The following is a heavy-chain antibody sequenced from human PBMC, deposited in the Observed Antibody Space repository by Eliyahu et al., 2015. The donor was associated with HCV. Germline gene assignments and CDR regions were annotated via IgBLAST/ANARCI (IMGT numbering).Heavy chain of an antibody. J-gene: IGHJ5*02. V-gene: IGHV3-13*01. CDR1: GFTFXSYD. CDR3: ARGARGDSRAWGPNWFDP. Sequence: EVQLVESGGGLVXPGGSLRLSCAASGFTFXSYDXHWVRXATGKGLAWVSAIGTAGDXYYPGSVKGRFTISRENAKNSLYLQMNSLRAGDTAVYYCARGARGDSRAWGPNWFDPWGQGTLVTVSS. CDR2: IGTAGDX. D-gene: IGHD3-22*01.